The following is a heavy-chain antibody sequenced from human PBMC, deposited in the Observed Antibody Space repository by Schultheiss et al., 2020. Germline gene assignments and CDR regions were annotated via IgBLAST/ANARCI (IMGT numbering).Heavy chain of an antibody. D-gene: IGHD2-8*02. J-gene: IGHJ3*02. Sequence: GESLKISCKGSGYSFTTYWIAWVRQMPGKGLEWMGIIYSGDSETRYSPAFQGQVTISTDKSISTAYLQWSSLTASDSAMYYCARQGAIRGRTGHDVFDIWGKGTMVTVSS. CDR1: GYSFTTYW. CDR3: ARQGAIRGRTGHDVFDI. CDR2: IYSGDSET. V-gene: IGHV5-51*01.